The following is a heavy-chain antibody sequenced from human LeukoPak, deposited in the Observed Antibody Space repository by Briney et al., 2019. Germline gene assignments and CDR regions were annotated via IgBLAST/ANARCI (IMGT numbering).Heavy chain of an antibody. CDR3: ARAGDRIAAAGTFDY. CDR1: GYTFTSYY. CDR2: INPSGGST. J-gene: IGHJ4*02. V-gene: IGHV1-46*01. Sequence: GASVKVSCKASGYTFTSYYMHWVRQAPGQGLEWMGIINPSGGSTSYAQKFQGRVTMTRDMSTSTVYMELSSLRSEDTAVYYCARAGDRIAAAGTFDYWGQGTLVTVSS. D-gene: IGHD6-13*01.